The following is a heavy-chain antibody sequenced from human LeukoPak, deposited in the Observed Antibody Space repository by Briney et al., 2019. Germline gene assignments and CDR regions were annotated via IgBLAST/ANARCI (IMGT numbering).Heavy chain of an antibody. Sequence: GGSLRLSCAASGFTVSRYFMTWVRHAPGKGLEWVSLIYPGGDTYYPDSVRGRFTISRDNSKNTLYLQMNSLRAEDTAVYYCAREVGSGSYLAHTFDIWGQGTMVTVSS. CDR2: IYPGGDT. CDR1: GFTVSRYF. CDR3: AREVGSGSYLAHTFDI. V-gene: IGHV3-53*01. J-gene: IGHJ3*02. D-gene: IGHD1-26*01.